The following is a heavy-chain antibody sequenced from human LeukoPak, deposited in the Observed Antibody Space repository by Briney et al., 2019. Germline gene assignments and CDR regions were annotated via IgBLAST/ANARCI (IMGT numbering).Heavy chain of an antibody. CDR1: GFSFSSYW. CDR3: AKDGGPNYDSSGYYSDDAFDI. J-gene: IGHJ3*02. Sequence: GGSLRLSCAASGFSFSSYWMSWVRQAPGKGLEWVSGISNNGSYTYYADSVRGRFTISRDNSKNTLYLQMNSLRAEDTAIYYCAKDGGPNYDSSGYYSDDAFDIWGQGTMVTVSS. V-gene: IGHV3-23*01. CDR2: ISNNGSYT. D-gene: IGHD3-22*01.